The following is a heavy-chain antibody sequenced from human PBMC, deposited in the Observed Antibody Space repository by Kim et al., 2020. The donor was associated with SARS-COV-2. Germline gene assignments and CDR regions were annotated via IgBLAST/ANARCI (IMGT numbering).Heavy chain of an antibody. CDR3: AKAYDILTPPYYYYYYGMDV. D-gene: IGHD3-9*01. V-gene: IGHV3-33*06. J-gene: IGHJ6*02. CDR2: IWYDGSNK. Sequence: GGSLRLSCAASGFTFSSYGMHWVRQAPGKGLEWVAVIWYDGSNKYYADSVKGRFTISRDNSKNTLYLQMNSLRAEDTAVYYCAKAYDILTPPYYYYYYGMDVWGQGTTVTVSS. CDR1: GFTFSSYG.